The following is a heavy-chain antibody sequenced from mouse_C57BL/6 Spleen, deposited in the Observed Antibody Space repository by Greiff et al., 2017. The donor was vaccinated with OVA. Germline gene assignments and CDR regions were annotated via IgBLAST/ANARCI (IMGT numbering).Heavy chain of an antibody. V-gene: IGHV1-69*01. Sequence: VQLQQPGAELVMPGASVKLSCKASGYTFTSYWMHWVKQRPGQGLEWIGEIDPSDSYTNYNQKFKGKSTLTVDKSSSTAYMQLSSLTSEDSAVYYCASSSNYVWYFDVWGTGTTVTVSS. D-gene: IGHD2-5*01. J-gene: IGHJ1*03. CDR1: GYTFTSYW. CDR2: IDPSDSYT. CDR3: ASSSNYVWYFDV.